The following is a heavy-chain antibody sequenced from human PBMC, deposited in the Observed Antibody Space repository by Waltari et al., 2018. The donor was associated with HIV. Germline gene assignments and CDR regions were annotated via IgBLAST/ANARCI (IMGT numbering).Heavy chain of an antibody. V-gene: IGHV3-33*01. D-gene: IGHD3-16*02. J-gene: IGHJ2*01. CDR1: GLSFSDYG. CDR2: IWYDGSNK. Sequence: QVQLVESGGGVVQPGRSLRLSCAASGLSFSDYGMHWVRQAPGPGREWLAVIWYDGSNKYYAGSVKGRFTISRDNSINTLYLQMNSLRAEDTAVYYCARDPGPYDYVWGSYRPYWYFDLWGRGTLVTVSS. CDR3: ARDPGPYDYVWGSYRPYWYFDL.